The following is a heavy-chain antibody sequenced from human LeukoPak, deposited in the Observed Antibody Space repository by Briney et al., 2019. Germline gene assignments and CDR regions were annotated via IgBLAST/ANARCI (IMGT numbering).Heavy chain of an antibody. CDR1: GGSISSGGYY. Sequence: SETLSLTCTVSGGSISSGGYYWSWIRQHPGTGLGWIGYIYYSGSTYYNPSLKSRVTISVDTSKNQFSLKLSSVTAADTAVYYCARSGYYYGSGNIRFDPWGQGTLVTVSS. J-gene: IGHJ5*02. CDR3: ARSGYYYGSGNIRFDP. V-gene: IGHV4-31*03. CDR2: IYYSGST. D-gene: IGHD3-10*01.